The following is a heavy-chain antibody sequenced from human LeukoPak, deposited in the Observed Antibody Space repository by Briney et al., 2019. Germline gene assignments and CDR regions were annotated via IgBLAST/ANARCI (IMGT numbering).Heavy chain of an antibody. J-gene: IGHJ4*02. CDR1: GGSISSSSYY. CDR3: ARPSRGYSSSWYPDYFDY. CDR2: IYYSGST. V-gene: IGHV4-39*01. Sequence: SETLSLTCTVPGGSISSSSYYWGWIRQPPGKGLEWIGSIYYSGSTYYNPSLKSRVTISVDTSKNQFSLKLSSVTAADTAVYYCARPSRGYSSSWYPDYFDYWGQGTLVTVSS. D-gene: IGHD6-13*01.